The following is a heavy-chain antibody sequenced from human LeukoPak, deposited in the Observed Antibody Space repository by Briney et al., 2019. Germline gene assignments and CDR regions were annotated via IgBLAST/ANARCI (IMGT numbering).Heavy chain of an antibody. CDR2: MSGYNGNT. J-gene: IGHJ4*02. CDR3: ARGGGRDSGRENDY. Sequence: ASVKVSCKASGYTFTRYGISWVRQAPGQGLEWVGWMSGYNGNTNYAQKLQGRVTMTTDTSTSTVYMELRSLTSDDTAVYYCARGGGRDSGRENDYWGQGTLVTVSS. V-gene: IGHV1-18*01. D-gene: IGHD1-26*01. CDR1: GYTFTRYG.